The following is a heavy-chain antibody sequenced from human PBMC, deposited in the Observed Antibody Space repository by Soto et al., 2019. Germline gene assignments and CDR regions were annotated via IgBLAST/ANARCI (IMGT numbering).Heavy chain of an antibody. CDR2: ISAYNGNT. Sequence: GASVKVSCKVSGYRFTSYGISWVRQAPGQGLEWMGWISAYNGNTNYAQKLQGRVTMTTDTSTSTAYMELRSLRSDDTAVHYCARVGSPDYYGSGSPNDASDIWGQGTMVTVSS. CDR3: ARVGSPDYYGSGSPNDASDI. V-gene: IGHV1-18*01. J-gene: IGHJ3*02. D-gene: IGHD3-10*01. CDR1: GYRFTSYG.